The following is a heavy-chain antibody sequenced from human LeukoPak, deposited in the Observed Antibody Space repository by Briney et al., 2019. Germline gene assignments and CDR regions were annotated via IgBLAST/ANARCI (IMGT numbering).Heavy chain of an antibody. CDR1: GFKFRDYA. Sequence: PGGSLRLSCAASGFKFRDYAMSWVRQAPGKGLEWVSTVEKTGGRAYYADSVKGRFTVSRDNSKNTLYLQMNSLRAEDTALYYCAEQQGALIQQRYFDYWGQGTLVTVSS. D-gene: IGHD5-18*01. CDR2: VEKTGGRA. V-gene: IGHV3-23*01. CDR3: AEQQGALIQQRYFDY. J-gene: IGHJ4*02.